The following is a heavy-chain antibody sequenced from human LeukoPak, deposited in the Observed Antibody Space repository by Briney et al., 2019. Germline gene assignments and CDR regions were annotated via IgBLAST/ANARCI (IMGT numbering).Heavy chain of an antibody. J-gene: IGHJ6*02. CDR3: ARVGQEYYYGMDV. CDR1: GFTFDDYS. Sequence: PGGSLRLSCVASGFTFDDYSIHWVRQAPGKGLEWVSLISGDGGSTYYADSVKGRFTISRDNVKNSLYLEMNSLRVEDTAVYYCARVGQEYYYGMDVWGQGTTVTVSS. CDR2: ISGDGGST. V-gene: IGHV3-43*02.